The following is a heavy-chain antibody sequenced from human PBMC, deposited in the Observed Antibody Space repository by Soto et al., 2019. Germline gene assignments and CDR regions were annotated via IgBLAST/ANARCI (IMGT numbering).Heavy chain of an antibody. J-gene: IGHJ4*02. CDR1: GYTFINYY. D-gene: IGHD2-8*02. CDR2: INPTGGST. CDR3: ARHLAAGDV. V-gene: IGHV1-46*01. Sequence: QVQLVQSGAEVKKPWASVKVSCKASGYTFINYYIHWVLQPPGHGLEWMAIINPTGGSTNYAQKFQGRLTLTMDTSTTTVYMQLSSLTSEDTAIYYCARHLAAGDVWGQGTLVTGSS.